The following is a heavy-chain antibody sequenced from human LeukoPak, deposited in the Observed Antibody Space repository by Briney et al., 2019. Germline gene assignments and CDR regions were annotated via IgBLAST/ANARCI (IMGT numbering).Heavy chain of an antibody. V-gene: IGHV3-23*01. Sequence: GGSLRLSCAASGFTFSSYGMIWVRQAPGKGLEWVSGISGSGGSTYLADSVKGRFTISRDNSKNTLYLQMNSLRAEDTAVYYCAKKPMTYYYGSGSYDWGQGTLVTVSS. J-gene: IGHJ4*02. CDR1: GFTFSSYG. CDR3: AKKPMTYYYGSGSYD. CDR2: ISGSGGST. D-gene: IGHD3-10*01.